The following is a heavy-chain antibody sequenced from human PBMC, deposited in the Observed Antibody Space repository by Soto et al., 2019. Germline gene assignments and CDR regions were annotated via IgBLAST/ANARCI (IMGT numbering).Heavy chain of an antibody. Sequence: ASVKVSCKASGYTFTSYGISWVRQAPGQGLEWMGWISAYNGNTNYAHKLQGRVTMTTDTSTSTAYMELRILRSDDTAVYYCARVDCSSTSCYWVYWGQGTLVTVSS. J-gene: IGHJ4*02. CDR2: ISAYNGNT. CDR1: GYTFTSYG. CDR3: ARVDCSSTSCYWVY. D-gene: IGHD2-2*01. V-gene: IGHV1-18*01.